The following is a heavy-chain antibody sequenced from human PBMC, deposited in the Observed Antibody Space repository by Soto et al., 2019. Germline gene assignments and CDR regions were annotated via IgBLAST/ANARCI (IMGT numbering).Heavy chain of an antibody. CDR1: GDSFNDYY. CDR2: INPNSGVT. J-gene: IGHJ6*03. Sequence: QVQLVQSGAEVRKPGASVTVSCRSSGDSFNDYYIHWVRQAPGQGLEWMGWINPNSGVTKYAQKLQGWVSMTRDTSIRTVYMQLSRLRSDDTAVYYCARESGGAPATLDYYYFYMDVWGTGTTVTVSS. CDR3: ARESGGAPATLDYYYFYMDV. V-gene: IGHV1-2*04. D-gene: IGHD1-26*01.